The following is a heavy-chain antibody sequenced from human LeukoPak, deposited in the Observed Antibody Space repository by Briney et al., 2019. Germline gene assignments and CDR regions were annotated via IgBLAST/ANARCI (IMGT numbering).Heavy chain of an antibody. J-gene: IGHJ4*02. V-gene: IGHV3-21*01. CDR1: GFPFSSFY. CDR2: ISSSTSYI. Sequence: GGSLRLSCAASGFPFSSFYMSWVRQAPGKGLEWVSSISSSTSYIFYADSVRGRVTIPRDNAKNSLYLQMNSLRVEDTAVYYCARDRGSGWHTFDSWGQGTLVTVSS. CDR3: ARDRGSGWHTFDS. D-gene: IGHD6-19*01.